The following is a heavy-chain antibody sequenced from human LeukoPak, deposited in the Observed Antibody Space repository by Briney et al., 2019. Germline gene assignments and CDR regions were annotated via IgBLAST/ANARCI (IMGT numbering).Heavy chain of an antibody. J-gene: IGHJ3*02. CDR1: GGSISSYY. V-gene: IGHV4-59*01. D-gene: IGHD5-18*01. CDR2: IYYSGST. CDR3: AREVDTAMSGYAFDI. Sequence: SETLSLTCTVSGGSISSYYWSWIRQPPGKGLEWIGYIYYSGSTNYNPSLKSRVTISVDTSKNQFSLKLSSVTAADTAVYYCAREVDTAMSGYAFDIWGQGTMVTVSS.